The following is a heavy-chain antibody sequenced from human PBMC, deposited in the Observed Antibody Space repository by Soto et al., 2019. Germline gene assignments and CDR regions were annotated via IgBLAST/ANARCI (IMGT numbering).Heavy chain of an antibody. V-gene: IGHV3-74*01. CDR1: EFTFSSYW. CDR3: ARAKGNSGAFDI. CDR2: IMSDGSNT. Sequence: GGSLRLSCAAFEFTFSSYWMHWVRQAPGKGLVWVSRIMSDGSNTDYADSVRGRFTVSRDNARNTLYLHMNSLRAEDTGLYYCARAKGNSGAFDIWGQGTMVTVSS. J-gene: IGHJ3*02. D-gene: IGHD4-4*01.